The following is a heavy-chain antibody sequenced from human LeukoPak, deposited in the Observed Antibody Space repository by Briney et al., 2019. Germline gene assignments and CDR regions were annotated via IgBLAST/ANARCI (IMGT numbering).Heavy chain of an antibody. Sequence: GGSLRLSCVVSGFTFSSHGMHWVRQAPGKGLEWVATIWYDESNKNHADSVKGRFTISRDNAKNSLYLQMNSLRAEDTAVYYCAREIPGIAAADIRGRFDPWGQGTLVTVSS. CDR1: GFTFSSHG. CDR2: IWYDESNK. CDR3: AREIPGIAAADIRGRFDP. J-gene: IGHJ5*02. D-gene: IGHD6-13*01. V-gene: IGHV3-33*01.